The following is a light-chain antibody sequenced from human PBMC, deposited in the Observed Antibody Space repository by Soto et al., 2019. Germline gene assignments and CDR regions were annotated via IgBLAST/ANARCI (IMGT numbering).Light chain of an antibody. Sequence: EIVLTQAPATLSLSPGERATLSCRASQSVSSYLAWYQQKPGQAPRLLIYDASNRATGIPARFSGRGSGTDFTLTISSLAPEDFAVYYCQQGSNWTTFGHVTKVEI. CDR1: QSVSSY. V-gene: IGKV3-11*01. CDR2: DAS. CDR3: QQGSNWTT. J-gene: IGKJ1*01.